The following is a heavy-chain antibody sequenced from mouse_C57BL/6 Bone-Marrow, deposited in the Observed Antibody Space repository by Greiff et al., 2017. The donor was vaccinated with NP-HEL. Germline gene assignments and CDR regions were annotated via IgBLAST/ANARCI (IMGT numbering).Heavy chain of an antibody. CDR2: ILPGSGST. V-gene: IGHV1-9*01. CDR3: ARSGTYYYGSSWGFAY. Sequence: SGAELMKPGASVKLSCKATGYTFTGYWIEWVKQRPGHGLEWIGEILPGSGSTNYNEKFKGKATFTADTSSNTAYMQLSSLTTEDSAIYYCARSGTYYYGSSWGFAYWGQGTLVTVSA. J-gene: IGHJ3*01. CDR1: GYTFTGYW. D-gene: IGHD1-1*01.